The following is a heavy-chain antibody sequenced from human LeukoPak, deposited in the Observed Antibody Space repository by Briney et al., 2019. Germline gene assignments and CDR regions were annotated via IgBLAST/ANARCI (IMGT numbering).Heavy chain of an antibody. CDR3: ARAREGEPGIAAATDY. CDR1: GYTFTSYG. J-gene: IGHJ4*02. V-gene: IGHV1-18*01. Sequence: ASVKASCKASGYTFTSYGISWVRQAPGQGLEWMGWISAYNGNTNYAQKLQGRVTMTTDTSTSTAYMELRSLRSDDTAVYYCARAREGEPGIAAATDYWGQGTLVTVSS. CDR2: ISAYNGNT. D-gene: IGHD6-13*01.